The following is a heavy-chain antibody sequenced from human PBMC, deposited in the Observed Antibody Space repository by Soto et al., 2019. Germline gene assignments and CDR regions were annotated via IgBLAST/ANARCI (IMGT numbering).Heavy chain of an antibody. Sequence: PGGSLRLSCAASGFTFSTHSMNWVRQSPGKGLEWVAYTCRSTTTIYYADSVEGRFTVSRDNAQDSLFLQMNSLRDDDTAMYYCARGMTVAAGRHFDYWGQGTQVTVSS. V-gene: IGHV3-48*02. CDR1: GFTFSTHS. J-gene: IGHJ4*02. D-gene: IGHD2-15*01. CDR3: ARGMTVAAGRHFDY. CDR2: TCRSTTTI.